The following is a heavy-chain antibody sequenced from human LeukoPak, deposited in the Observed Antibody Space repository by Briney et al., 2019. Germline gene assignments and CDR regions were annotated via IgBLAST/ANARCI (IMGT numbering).Heavy chain of an antibody. CDR2: FGGSGGGSKP. V-gene: IGHV3-23*01. J-gene: IGHJ4*02. CDR3: ATVSEPPTVTPFDY. D-gene: IGHD4-17*01. Sequence: GGSLRLSCAASGLAFSSHAMTWVRQAPGKGLEWVSSFGGSGGGSKPYYADSVKGRFTISRANSKSVVFLHLNSLRAEDTAVYYCATVSEPPTVTPFDYWGQGTMVVVSS. CDR1: GLAFSSHA.